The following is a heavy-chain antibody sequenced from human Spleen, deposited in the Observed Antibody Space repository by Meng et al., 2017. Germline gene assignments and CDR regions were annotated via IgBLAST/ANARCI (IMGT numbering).Heavy chain of an antibody. CDR1: GFTFSSYA. Sequence: GGSLRLSCAASGFTFSSYAMHWVRQAPGKGLEWVALISDDGTNKKYADSVKGRFTISRDNAKNSLFLQMNSLRAEDTAVYFCAKDYSSGWYGFSDYWGRGTLVTVSS. V-gene: IGHV3-30*07. CDR2: ISDDGTNK. J-gene: IGHJ4*02. D-gene: IGHD6-19*01. CDR3: AKDYSSGWYGFSDY.